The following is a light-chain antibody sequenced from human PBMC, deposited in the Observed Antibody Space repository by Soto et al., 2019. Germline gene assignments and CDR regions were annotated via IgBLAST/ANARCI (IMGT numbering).Light chain of an antibody. CDR3: QQCDSYST. J-gene: IGKJ1*01. Sequence: DIQMTQSPSTLSASVGDRVTITCRASQSISNWLAWYQLKPGKAPNLLIYDASTLESGAPSRFSGSGSGTEFTLTISSLQPEDIATYYCQQCDSYSTFGQGTKVDI. CDR1: QSISNW. V-gene: IGKV1-5*01. CDR2: DAS.